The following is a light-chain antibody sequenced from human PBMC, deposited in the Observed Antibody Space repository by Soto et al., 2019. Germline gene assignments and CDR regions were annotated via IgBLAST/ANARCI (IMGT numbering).Light chain of an antibody. CDR2: EDT. V-gene: IGLV2-23*02. CDR3: CSYAGRGTFEL. CDR1: TSDVGFYNL. Sequence: QSVLPQPASVSGSPGQSITISCSGTTSDVGFYNLVAWYQHHPGNAPNLIIYEDTTRPPGVSNRFSGSRSGNTASLTIAGLQAEDEADYYCCSYAGRGTFELFGGGTKLTVL. J-gene: IGLJ2*01.